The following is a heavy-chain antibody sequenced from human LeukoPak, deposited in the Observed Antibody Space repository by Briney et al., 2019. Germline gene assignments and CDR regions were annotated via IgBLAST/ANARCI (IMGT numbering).Heavy chain of an antibody. V-gene: IGHV3-21*01. CDR2: ISSSSSYI. J-gene: IGHJ4*02. CDR1: GFSLNTYS. D-gene: IGHD2/OR15-2a*01. CDR3: ARGWRGNFDY. Sequence: GGSLRLSCAASGFSLNTYSMNWVRQAPGKGLEWVSSISSSSSYIYYADSVKGRFTISRDNAKNSLYLQMNSLRAEDTAVYYCARGWRGNFDYWGQGTLVTVSS.